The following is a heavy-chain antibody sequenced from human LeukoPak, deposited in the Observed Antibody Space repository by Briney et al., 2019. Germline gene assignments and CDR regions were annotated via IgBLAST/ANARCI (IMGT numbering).Heavy chain of an antibody. J-gene: IGHJ3*02. Sequence: ASVKVSCKVSGYTLTELSMHWVRQATGKGLEWMGGFDPEDGETIYAQKFQGRVTMTEDTSTDTAYMELSSLRSEDTAVYYCATTLVTAMVPNAFDIWGQGTMVTVSS. CDR2: FDPEDGET. D-gene: IGHD2-21*02. CDR1: GYTLTELS. CDR3: ATTLVTAMVPNAFDI. V-gene: IGHV1-24*01.